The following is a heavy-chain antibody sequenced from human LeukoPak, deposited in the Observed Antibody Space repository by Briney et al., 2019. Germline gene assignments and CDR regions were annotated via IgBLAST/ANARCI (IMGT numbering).Heavy chain of an antibody. CDR2: IYHSGST. Sequence: SDTLSLTCAVSGYSISSDYFWGWIRRPPGKGLEYIGAIYHSGSTYYNPSLKSRVIISVDTSNNQFSLKLNSVTAADTAVYYCARGILLWGQGTLVTVSS. J-gene: IGHJ4*02. V-gene: IGHV4-38-2*01. CDR1: GYSISSDYF. CDR3: ARGILL. D-gene: IGHD2-15*01.